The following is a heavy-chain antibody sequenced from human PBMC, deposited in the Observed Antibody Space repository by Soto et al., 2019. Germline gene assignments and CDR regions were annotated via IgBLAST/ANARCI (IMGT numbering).Heavy chain of an antibody. CDR3: ARRGDYGDYLVDV. D-gene: IGHD4-17*01. Sequence: GGSLRLSCAASGFTFSSYVMHWVRQAPGKGLEWVAVIWYDGSNKYYADSVKGRFTISRDNSKNTLYLQMNSLRAEDTAVYYCARRGDYGDYLVDVWGQGTTVTVS. CDR2: IWYDGSNK. V-gene: IGHV3-33*01. CDR1: GFTFSSYV. J-gene: IGHJ6*02.